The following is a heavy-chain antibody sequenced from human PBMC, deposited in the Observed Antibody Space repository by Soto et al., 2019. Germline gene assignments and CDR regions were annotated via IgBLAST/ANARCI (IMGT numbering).Heavy chain of an antibody. CDR1: GSTFSSYG. D-gene: IGHD6-19*01. Sequence: GGSLRLSCAASGSTFSSYGMHWVRQAPGKGLEWVAVISYDGSNKYYADSVKGRFTISRDNSKNTLYLQMNSLRAEDTAVYYCAKAPGAVAEIGFDPWGQGTLVTVSS. CDR2: ISYDGSNK. CDR3: AKAPGAVAEIGFDP. V-gene: IGHV3-30*18. J-gene: IGHJ5*02.